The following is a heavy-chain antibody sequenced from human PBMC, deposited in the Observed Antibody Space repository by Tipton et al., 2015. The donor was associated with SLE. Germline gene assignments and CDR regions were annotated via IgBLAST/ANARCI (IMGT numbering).Heavy chain of an antibody. CDR1: GGSFSGYY. CDR3: ARSSGWAY. CDR2: IYYSGST. J-gene: IGHJ4*02. D-gene: IGHD6-19*01. Sequence: TLSLTCAVYGGSFSGYYWSWIRQPPGKGLEWIGYIYYSGSTNYNPSLKSRVTISVDTSKNQFSLKLSSVTAADTAVYYCARSSGWAYWGQGTLVTVSS. V-gene: IGHV4-59*12.